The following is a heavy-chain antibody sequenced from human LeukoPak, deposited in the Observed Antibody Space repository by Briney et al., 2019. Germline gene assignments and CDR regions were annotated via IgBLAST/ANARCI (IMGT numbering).Heavy chain of an antibody. CDR1: GFTFSSYA. D-gene: IGHD2-2*01. V-gene: IGHV3-23*01. CDR2: ISGSGGST. Sequence: PGGSLRLSCAASGFTFSSYAMGWVRQAPGKGLEWVSAISGSGGSTYYADSVKGRFTISRDNSKNTLYLQMNSLRAEDTAVYYCAKIIQSVVVVVPAAPLGYWGQGTLVTVSS. J-gene: IGHJ4*02. CDR3: AKIIQSVVVVVPAAPLGY.